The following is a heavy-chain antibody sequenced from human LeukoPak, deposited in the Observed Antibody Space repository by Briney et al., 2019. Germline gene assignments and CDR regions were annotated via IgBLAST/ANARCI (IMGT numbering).Heavy chain of an antibody. Sequence: GGSLRPSCSASGFTFSSYAMHWVRQAPGKGLEYVSAISSNGGGTYYADSVKGRFTISRDNSKNTLYLQMSSLRGEDTAVYYCVKDPYAVVHYWGQGTLVTVSS. CDR2: ISSNGGGT. CDR3: VKDPYAVVHY. D-gene: IGHD6-19*01. CDR1: GFTFSSYA. J-gene: IGHJ4*02. V-gene: IGHV3-64D*06.